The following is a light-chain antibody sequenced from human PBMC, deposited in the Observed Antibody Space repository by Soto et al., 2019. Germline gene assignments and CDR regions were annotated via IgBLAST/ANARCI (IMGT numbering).Light chain of an antibody. CDR2: GSS. V-gene: IGKV3-11*01. J-gene: IGKJ4*01. CDR1: HSISDT. CDR3: QQRSNS. Sequence: EIVMTHSPATLSVSPWEIATLSCRASHSISDTLAWYQQKPGQAPRLLIFGSSTRAPGIPARFSGSGSGTDFTLTISSLEPEDFAVYYCQQRSNSFGGGTKV.